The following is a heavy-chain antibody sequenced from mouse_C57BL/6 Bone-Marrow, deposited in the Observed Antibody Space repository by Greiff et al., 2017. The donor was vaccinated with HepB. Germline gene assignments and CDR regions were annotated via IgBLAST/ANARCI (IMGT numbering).Heavy chain of an antibody. CDR2: IDPANGNT. Sequence: EVQGVESVAELVRPGASVKLSCTASGFNIKNTYMHWVKQRPEQGLEWIGRIDPANGNTKYAPKFQGKATITADTSSNTAYLQRSSLTSEDTAIYYCARGGHYGAWFAYWGQGTLVTVSA. CDR3: ARGGHYGAWFAY. CDR1: GFNIKNTY. J-gene: IGHJ3*01. V-gene: IGHV14-3*01. D-gene: IGHD1-1*01.